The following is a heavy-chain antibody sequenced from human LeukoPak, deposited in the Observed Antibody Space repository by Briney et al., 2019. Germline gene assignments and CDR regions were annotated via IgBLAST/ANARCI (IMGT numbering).Heavy chain of an antibody. Sequence: PSETLSLTCTVSGGSISSGSYFWSWIRQPAGTGLEWIGRTYTSGSTNYSPSLKSRVTISVDTSRNQFSLNLTSVTAADTAMYYCAREQWAYRSYYASSGYHDYWGQGTLVTVSS. CDR2: TYTSGST. J-gene: IGHJ4*02. CDR1: GGSISSGSYF. CDR3: AREQWAYRSYYASSGYHDY. D-gene: IGHD3-22*01. V-gene: IGHV4-61*02.